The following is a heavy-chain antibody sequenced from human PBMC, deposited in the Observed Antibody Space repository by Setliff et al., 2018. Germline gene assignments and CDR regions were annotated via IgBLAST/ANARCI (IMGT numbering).Heavy chain of an antibody. CDR3: ARSNFYYDSSGFALYYYYMDV. V-gene: IGHV1-18*01. D-gene: IGHD3-22*01. J-gene: IGHJ6*03. CDR2: ISPYSGNK. Sequence: GASVKVSCKTSGFGFTTFGFSWVRQAPGQGLEWLGSISPYSGNKNSQQWLQDRVTMPIDTSATTVYMELQSLRSDDTAVYYCARSNFYYDSSGFALYYYYMDVWGKGTTVTVSS. CDR1: GFGFTTFG.